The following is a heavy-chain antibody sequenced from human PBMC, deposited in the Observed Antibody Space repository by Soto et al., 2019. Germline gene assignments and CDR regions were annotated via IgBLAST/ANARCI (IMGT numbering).Heavy chain of an antibody. CDR1: GFTFSNAW. CDR2: IKSKTDGGTT. D-gene: IGHD6-13*01. CDR3: TTDKSIAAAYPPYYYYYMDV. V-gene: IGHV3-15*01. J-gene: IGHJ6*03. Sequence: EVQLVESGGGLVKPGGSLRLSCAASGFTFSNAWMSWVRQAPGKGLEWVGRIKSKTDGGTTDYAAPVKGRFTTSRDDSKNTLYLQMNSLKTESTAVYYCTTDKSIAAAYPPYYYYYMDVWGKGTTVTVSS.